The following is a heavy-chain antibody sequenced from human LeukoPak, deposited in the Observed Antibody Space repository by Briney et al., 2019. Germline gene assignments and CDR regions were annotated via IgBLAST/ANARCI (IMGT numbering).Heavy chain of an antibody. CDR1: GASISIYS. V-gene: IGHV4-59*01. J-gene: IGHJ3*02. Sequence: SESLSLTCTVSGASISIYSWSWIRLPPGQGKEWIGFIFFSESPTYNPALKSRVTMSVDASKNQFALKVSSVIAADTAVYYCAKSNRYGDSASCYEAFDIWGQGTMVTVSS. D-gene: IGHD2-2*01. CDR3: AKSNRYGDSASCYEAFDI. CDR2: IFFSESP.